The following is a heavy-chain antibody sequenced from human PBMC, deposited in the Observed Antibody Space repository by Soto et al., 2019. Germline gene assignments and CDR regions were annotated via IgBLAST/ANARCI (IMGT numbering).Heavy chain of an antibody. V-gene: IGHV4-4*02. CDR1: GASISSTYW. CDR3: ATLPPRIVVVMTDLPT. D-gene: IGHD2-15*01. J-gene: IGHJ5*02. CDR2: IYHTGTT. Sequence: QLRESGPGLVKPSGTLSLTCFVSGASISSTYWWSWVRQTPGKRLEWIGQIYHTGTTSYNPSLQHRVTISLDKSNNQFSLRLTSMTAADTAVYYCATLPPRIVVVMTDLPTWGQGTLVTVSS.